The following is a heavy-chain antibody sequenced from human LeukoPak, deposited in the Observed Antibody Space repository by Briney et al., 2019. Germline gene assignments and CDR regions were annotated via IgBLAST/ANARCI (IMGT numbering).Heavy chain of an antibody. CDR2: ISSSSSYI. D-gene: IGHD2-15*01. V-gene: IGHV3-21*01. CDR3: ARIGYCSGGSCYPSYYYYGMDV. CDR1: GFTFSSYS. J-gene: IGHJ6*02. Sequence: PGGSLRLSCAASGFTFSSYSMNWVRQAPGKGLEWVSPISSSSSYIYYADSVKGRLTISRDNAKNSLYLQMNSLRAEDTAVYYCARIGYCSGGSCYPSYYYYGMDVWGQGTTVTVSS.